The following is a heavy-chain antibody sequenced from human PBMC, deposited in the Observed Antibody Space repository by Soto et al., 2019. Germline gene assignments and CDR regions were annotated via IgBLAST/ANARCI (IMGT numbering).Heavy chain of an antibody. CDR3: ARDPPGIAASGGGG. D-gene: IGHD6-13*01. J-gene: IGHJ4*02. CDR2: IYSGGST. CDR1: GFTVSNNY. V-gene: IGHV3-53*01. Sequence: EVQLVESGGGLIQPGGSLRLSCAASGFTVSNNYMRWVRLAPGKGLEWVSLIYSGGSTHYADSVKGRFTISRDNSKNTLYLQMNSLRVEDTAVYYCARDPPGIAASGGGGWGQGTLVTVSS.